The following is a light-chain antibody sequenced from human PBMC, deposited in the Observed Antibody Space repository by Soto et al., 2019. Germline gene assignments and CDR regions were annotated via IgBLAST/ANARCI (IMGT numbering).Light chain of an antibody. CDR1: SSDVGGYNY. CDR3: SSFTSRFTFNYI. CDR2: EVT. J-gene: IGLJ1*01. V-gene: IGLV2-14*01. Sequence: QSALTQPASVSGSPGQSITISCTGTSSDVGGYNYVSWYQQHPGKAPKIIIYEVTNRPSGVSNRFSGSKSGNTASLTISGLQAEDDADYYCSSFTSRFTFNYIFETGTKVTVL.